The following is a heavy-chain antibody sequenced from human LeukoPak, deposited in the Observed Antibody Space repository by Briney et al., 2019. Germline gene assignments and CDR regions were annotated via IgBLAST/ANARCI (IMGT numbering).Heavy chain of an antibody. CDR2: FYNSGRS. D-gene: IGHD3-16*01. Sequence: PSETLSLTCTVSDDSISDYYRGWIRQPPGKGLEWIGYFYNSGRSTYNPSLKSRVTISADTSKNHFSLKLNSVTTADTAVYYCTRGAGWLIDYWGQGILVTVSS. J-gene: IGHJ4*02. CDR3: TRGAGWLIDY. V-gene: IGHV4-59*01. CDR1: DDSISDYY.